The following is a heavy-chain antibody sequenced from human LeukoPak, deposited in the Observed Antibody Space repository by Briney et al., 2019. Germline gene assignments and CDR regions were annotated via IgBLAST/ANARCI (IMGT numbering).Heavy chain of an antibody. J-gene: IGHJ4*02. D-gene: IGHD2-2*01. CDR3: AREGDCSSTSCPYGY. CDR2: VSDSGIT. V-gene: IGHV4-59*01. CDR1: GGTISTYY. Sequence: SETLSLTCTVSGGTISTYYWSWIRQPPGKGLEWIGYVSDSGITNYNPSLKSRVTISVDSSRNRFSLQLTSVTAAGTAVYYCAREGDCSSTSCPYGYWGQGTLVTVSS.